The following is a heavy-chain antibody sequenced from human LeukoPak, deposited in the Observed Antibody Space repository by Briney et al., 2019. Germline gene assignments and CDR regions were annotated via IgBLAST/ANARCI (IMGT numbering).Heavy chain of an antibody. Sequence: TGGSLRLSCAASGFPFSSSAMSWVRPTPANGLEWVSSITGDGVTTYYEDSVKGRFTISRDNSKNVLFLQMNSLGAEDSASYFCAKERRRVDTSMIRSYYFDYWGQGTPVTVSS. J-gene: IGHJ4*02. V-gene: IGHV3-23*01. CDR2: ITGDGVTT. D-gene: IGHD3-16*01. CDR3: AKERRRVDTSMIRSYYFDY. CDR1: GFPFSSSA.